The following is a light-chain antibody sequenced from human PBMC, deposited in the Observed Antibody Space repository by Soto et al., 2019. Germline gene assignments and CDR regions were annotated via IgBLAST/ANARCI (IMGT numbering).Light chain of an antibody. Sequence: EIVLTQSPGTLSLSPGERATLSCRATQSVSSNYLAWYQQKPGQAPRLLIYGASSRATGIPDRFSGSGSGTEFTLTISRLEPEDFAVYYCQQYGTSPWTFGQGTKVDIK. CDR3: QQYGTSPWT. CDR1: QSVSSNY. J-gene: IGKJ1*01. V-gene: IGKV3-20*01. CDR2: GAS.